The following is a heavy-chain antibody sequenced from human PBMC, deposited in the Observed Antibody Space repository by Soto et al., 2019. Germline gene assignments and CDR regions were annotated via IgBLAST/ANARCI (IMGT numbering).Heavy chain of an antibody. J-gene: IGHJ5*02. CDR1: GGSISSGGYY. D-gene: IGHD3-22*01. CDR3: ARVVVARYYYDSSGYSNWFDP. Sequence: LSETLSPTCTFSGGSISSGGYYWSWIRQHPGKGLEWIWYIYFSGSPYYNPSLKSRVTISVDTSKNQFSLKLSSVTAADTAVYYCARVVVARYYYDSSGYSNWFDPWGKGTLVTVSS. CDR2: IYFSGSP. V-gene: IGHV4-31*03.